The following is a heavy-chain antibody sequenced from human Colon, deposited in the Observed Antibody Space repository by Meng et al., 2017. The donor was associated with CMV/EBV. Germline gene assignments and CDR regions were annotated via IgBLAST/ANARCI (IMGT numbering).Heavy chain of an antibody. Sequence: ASVKVSCKASGYTFTGYYIHCVRQAPGHGFEWMGVLNPDAGSSKYAEKFQGRLTMTRDTSTSTVYVELSSLTSEDTAVYYCAKGEAGPFWTGSNYFDSWGQGTLVTVSS. J-gene: IGHJ4*02. CDR3: AKGEAGPFWTGSNYFDS. V-gene: IGHV1-46*01. CDR2: LNPDAGSS. CDR1: GYTFTGYY. D-gene: IGHD3/OR15-3a*01.